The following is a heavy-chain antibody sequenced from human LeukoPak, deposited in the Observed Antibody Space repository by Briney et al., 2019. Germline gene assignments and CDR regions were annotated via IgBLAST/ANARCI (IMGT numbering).Heavy chain of an antibody. Sequence: GGSLRLSCAASGFTFSSYWMSWVRQAPGKGLQWVACIKQDGSEKYYVVSVKGRFTISRDNAKNSLYLQMNSLRAEDTAVYYCASTPSTWVAVVKKPLDSFDMWGHGTMVTVSS. CDR1: GFTFSSYW. CDR2: IKQDGSEK. J-gene: IGHJ3*02. CDR3: ASTPSTWVAVVKKPLDSFDM. V-gene: IGHV3-7*01. D-gene: IGHD3-22*01.